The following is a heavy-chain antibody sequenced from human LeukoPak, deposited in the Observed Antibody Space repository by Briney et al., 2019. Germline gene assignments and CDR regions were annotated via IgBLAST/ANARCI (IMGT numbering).Heavy chain of an antibody. D-gene: IGHD2-15*01. CDR2: IDPSDSYT. Sequence: GESLKITCKGSGYTFTNYCINWVRQMPGKGLEWMARIDPSDSYTNYSPSFQGHVTISVDKSINTAYLQWSSLKASDTAMYYCARETLYCSGGSCCRALDPWGQGTLVTVSS. V-gene: IGHV5-10-1*01. J-gene: IGHJ5*02. CDR3: ARETLYCSGGSCCRALDP. CDR1: GYTFTNYC.